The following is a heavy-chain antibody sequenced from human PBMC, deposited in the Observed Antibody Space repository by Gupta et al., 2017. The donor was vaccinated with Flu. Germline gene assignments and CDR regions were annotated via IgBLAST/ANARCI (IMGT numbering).Heavy chain of an antibody. CDR3: ARKGGGHCSGGTCYSFDY. D-gene: IGHD2-15*01. V-gene: IGHV1-69*01. J-gene: IGHJ4*02. Sequence: QVQLVQSGAEVKKPGSSVKVSCQASGVTFSDYAINWVRRAPGQGLEWMGGIIPVFGPTKYAQKFQGRVTITADESTNTAYLELSNLRSEDTAVYYCARKGGGHCSGGTCYSFDYWGQGALVTVSS. CDR2: IIPVFGPT. CDR1: GVTFSDYA.